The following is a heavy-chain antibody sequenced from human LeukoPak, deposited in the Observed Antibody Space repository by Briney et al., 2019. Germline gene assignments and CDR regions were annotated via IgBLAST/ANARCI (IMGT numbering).Heavy chain of an antibody. CDR1: GFTFSSHS. J-gene: IGHJ2*01. Sequence: GGSLRLSCAASGFTFSSHSMNWVRQAPGKGLEWVSSISGSSSDKYYADAVRGRFTISRDNAENSLYLQMNSLRAEDTAVYYCARTGIAVAGTNWYFDLWGRGTLVTVSS. CDR2: ISGSSSDK. V-gene: IGHV3-21*01. D-gene: IGHD6-19*01. CDR3: ARTGIAVAGTNWYFDL.